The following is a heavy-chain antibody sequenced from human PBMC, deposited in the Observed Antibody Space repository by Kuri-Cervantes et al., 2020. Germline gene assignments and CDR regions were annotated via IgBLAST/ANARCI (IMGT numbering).Heavy chain of an antibody. CDR2: IYHSGST. CDR1: GGSFSGYY. D-gene: IGHD6-13*01. CDR3: ARELRYSSSWYTHNWFDP. Sequence: SETLSLTCAVYGGSFSGYYWSWIRQPPGKGLEWIGSIYHSGSTYYNPSLKSRVTISVDTSKNQFSLKLSSVTAADTAVYYCARELRYSSSWYTHNWFDPWGQGTLVTVSS. V-gene: IGHV4-34*01. J-gene: IGHJ5*02.